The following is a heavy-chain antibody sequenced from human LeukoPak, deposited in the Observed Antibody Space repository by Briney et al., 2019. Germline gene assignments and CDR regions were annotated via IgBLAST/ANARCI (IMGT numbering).Heavy chain of an antibody. CDR3: VSSGYTLFFDY. CDR1: GGSFTGDY. Sequence: SETLSLTCAVYGGSFTGDYWTWIRQPPGKGLEWIGEINHSGSANFNPSLKSRVTISVDTSKNQFSLKLSSVTAADTAVYYCVSSGYTLFFDYWGQGTLVTVSS. D-gene: IGHD3-22*01. J-gene: IGHJ4*02. V-gene: IGHV4-34*01. CDR2: INHSGSA.